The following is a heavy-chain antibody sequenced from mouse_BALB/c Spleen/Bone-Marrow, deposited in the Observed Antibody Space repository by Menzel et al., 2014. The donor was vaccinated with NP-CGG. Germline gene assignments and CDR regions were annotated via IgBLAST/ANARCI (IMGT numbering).Heavy chain of an antibody. V-gene: IGHV5-9-4*01. CDR2: ISSAGSHT. J-gene: IGHJ2*01. Sequence: EVQVVESGGGLVKPGGSLKLSCAASGFTFSWYAMSWVRQSPEKRLEWVAEISSAGSHTYYPDTVTGRFTISRDNAKNALYLEMSSLRSKDTAMYYCVRDSSGYFDYWGQGTTLTVSS. D-gene: IGHD3-1*01. CDR3: VRDSSGYFDY. CDR1: GFTFSWYA.